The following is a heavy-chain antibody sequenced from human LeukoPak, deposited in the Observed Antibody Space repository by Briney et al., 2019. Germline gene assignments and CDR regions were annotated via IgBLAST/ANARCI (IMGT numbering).Heavy chain of an antibody. D-gene: IGHD3-22*01. V-gene: IGHV1-18*01. CDR1: GYTFSNYG. Sequence: ASVKVSCKASGYTFSNYGIIWVRQAPGKGLEWMGWINPYNGNTNFGQKVQGRLTMTTDTTTRTAYMELRNLGSDDTAVYYCARSHSSSLRAPFGYWGQGTLVTVSS. J-gene: IGHJ4*02. CDR2: INPYNGNT. CDR3: ARSHSSSLRAPFGY.